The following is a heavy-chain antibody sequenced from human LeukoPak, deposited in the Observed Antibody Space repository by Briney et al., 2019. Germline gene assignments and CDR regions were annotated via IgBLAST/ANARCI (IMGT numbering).Heavy chain of an antibody. CDR3: AGLWSLQQGYSDY. CDR2: ITSDGSYV. CDR1: GFIFSGYS. Sequence: GGSLRLSCAASGFIFSGYSMNWVRQAPGEGLEWVSSITSDGSYVYYTDSVKGRFTISRDNAKNSLYLQMNSLRAEDTAVDYCAGLWSLQQGYSDYWGEGTLVTVSS. V-gene: IGHV3-21*01. D-gene: IGHD3-3*01. J-gene: IGHJ4*02.